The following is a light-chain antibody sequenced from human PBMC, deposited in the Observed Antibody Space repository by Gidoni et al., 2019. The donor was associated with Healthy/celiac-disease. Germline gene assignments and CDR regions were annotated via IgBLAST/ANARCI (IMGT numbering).Light chain of an antibody. CDR1: SSDVGRYNY. J-gene: IGLJ3*02. CDR3: SSYTSSSTLV. V-gene: IGLV2-14*03. CDR2: DVS. Sequence: QSALTQPASVSGSPGQSITISCTGTSSDVGRYNYVSWYQQPPGKAPNLMIYDVSNRPSGVSNRFSGSQSGNTASLTISGLQAEDEADYYCSSYTSSSTLVFGGGTKLTVL.